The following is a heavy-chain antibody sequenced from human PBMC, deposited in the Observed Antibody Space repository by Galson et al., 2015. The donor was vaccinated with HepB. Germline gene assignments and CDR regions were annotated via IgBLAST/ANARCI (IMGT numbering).Heavy chain of an antibody. Sequence: SLRLSCAASGFTFGDYAMSWFRQAPGKGLEWVGFIRSKAYGGTTEYAASVKGRFTISRDDSKSIAYLQMNSLKAEDTAVYYCTRDHYDFHQLDAFDIWGQGTMVTVSS. V-gene: IGHV3-49*03. CDR3: TRDHYDFHQLDAFDI. CDR1: GFTFGDYA. D-gene: IGHD3-3*01. CDR2: IRSKAYGGTT. J-gene: IGHJ3*02.